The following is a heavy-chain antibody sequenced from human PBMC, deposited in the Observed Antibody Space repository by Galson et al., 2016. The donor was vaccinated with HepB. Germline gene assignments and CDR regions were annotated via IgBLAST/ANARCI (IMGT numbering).Heavy chain of an antibody. CDR2: IDWDGDQ. D-gene: IGHD4-23*01. J-gene: IGHJ4*02. CDR1: GFPLTTRGMC. V-gene: IGHV2-70*01. CDR3: ARFSFGGNFLDY. Sequence: PALVKPTQTLTLTCTFTGFPLTTRGMCVSWIRQPPGKALEWLALIDWDGDQYYTPSLKTRLTIAKDTSKNPVLLTMTNIDPVDTATYYCARFSFGGNFLDYWGQGTLVTVSS.